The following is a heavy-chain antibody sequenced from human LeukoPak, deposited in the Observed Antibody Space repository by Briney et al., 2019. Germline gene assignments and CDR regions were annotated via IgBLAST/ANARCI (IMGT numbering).Heavy chain of an antibody. D-gene: IGHD6-6*01. Sequence: PGGSLRLSCAASGFTFSSYAMSWARQAPGKGLEWVSAISGSGGSTYYADSVKGRFTISRDNSKNTLYLQMNSLRAEDTTGYYPPKGGRAIAARHINFDYWGQGTLVTVSS. CDR3: PKGGRAIAARHINFDY. CDR2: ISGSGGST. V-gene: IGHV3-23*01. CDR1: GFTFSSYA. J-gene: IGHJ4*02.